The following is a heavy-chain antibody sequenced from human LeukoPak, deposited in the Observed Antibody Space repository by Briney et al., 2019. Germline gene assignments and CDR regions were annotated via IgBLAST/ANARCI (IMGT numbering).Heavy chain of an antibody. D-gene: IGHD1-26*01. J-gene: IGHJ4*02. CDR2: ISSSSSYI. CDR3: ARDLSSGNYYFDY. Sequence: GGSLRLSCAASGFTFTTYWMNWVRQAPGKGLEWVSSISSSSSYIYYADSLKGRFTISRDNAKISLYLQMNSLRAEDTAVYYCARDLSSGNYYFDYWGQGTLVTVSS. CDR1: GFTFTTYW. V-gene: IGHV3-21*01.